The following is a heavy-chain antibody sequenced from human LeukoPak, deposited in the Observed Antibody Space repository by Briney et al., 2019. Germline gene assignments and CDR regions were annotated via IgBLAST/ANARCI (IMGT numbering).Heavy chain of an antibody. Sequence: GRSLRLSCSASGFTFDDYAVSWFRQAPGKGLEWVGFIRSKAFGGTPEYAASVRGRFTVSRDDSKSIAYLQMNSLKTEDTAVYYCTRNTVTVHFDYWSQGTLVTVSS. D-gene: IGHD4-17*01. CDR3: TRNTVTVHFDY. J-gene: IGHJ4*02. V-gene: IGHV3-49*03. CDR2: IRSKAFGGTP. CDR1: GFTFDDYA.